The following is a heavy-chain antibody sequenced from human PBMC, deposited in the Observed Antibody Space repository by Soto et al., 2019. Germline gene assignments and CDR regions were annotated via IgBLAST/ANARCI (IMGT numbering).Heavy chain of an antibody. CDR3: ARARKYYDCEFDP. V-gene: IGHV4-31*03. CDR2: ISNGGRT. Sequence: SETLSLTCTVSGDSISRGAYDWTWIRQHPVKGLEWIGYISNGGRTYYNPSLKSRLTISLDTSENQFSLKLTSVTAADTAMYYCARARKYYDCEFDPWGQGTLVTVSS. CDR1: GDSISRGAYD. J-gene: IGHJ5*02. D-gene: IGHD3-22*01.